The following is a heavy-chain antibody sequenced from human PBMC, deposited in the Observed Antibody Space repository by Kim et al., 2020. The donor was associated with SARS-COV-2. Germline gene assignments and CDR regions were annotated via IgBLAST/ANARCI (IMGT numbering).Heavy chain of an antibody. CDR1: GFTFSSYS. CDR3: ARDQEYCSSTSCYIPFDY. D-gene: IGHD2-2*02. V-gene: IGHV3-48*02. CDR2: ISSSSSTI. Sequence: GGSLRLSCAASGFTFSSYSMNWVRQAPGKGLEWVSYISSSSSTIYYADSVKGRFTISRDNAKNSLYLQMNSLRDEDTAVYYCARDQEYCSSTSCYIPFDYWGQGTLVTVSS. J-gene: IGHJ4*02.